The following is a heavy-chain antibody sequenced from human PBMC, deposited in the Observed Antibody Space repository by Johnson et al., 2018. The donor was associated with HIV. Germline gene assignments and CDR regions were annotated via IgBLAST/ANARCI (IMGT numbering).Heavy chain of an antibody. D-gene: IGHD3-10*01. CDR1: GFTFSRYG. CDR3: ASPKTPTRVVRGAFDI. V-gene: IGHV3-30*02. Sequence: VQSVESGGGVVQPARSLRLSSAASGFTFSRYGMHWVRQAPGKALEWVAFIRYDGSNKYYADSVKGRFTISRDNSKNTLYLQMNSLRAEDTAVYYCASPKTPTRVVRGAFDIWGQGTMVTVSS. J-gene: IGHJ3*02. CDR2: IRYDGSNK.